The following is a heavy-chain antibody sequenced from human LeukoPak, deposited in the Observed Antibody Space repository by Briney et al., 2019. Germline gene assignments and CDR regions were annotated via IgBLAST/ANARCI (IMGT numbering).Heavy chain of an antibody. CDR3: ARDRASSWYPYDWFDP. V-gene: IGHV1-2*02. CDR1: GYTFTGNY. D-gene: IGHD6-13*01. J-gene: IGHJ5*02. Sequence: ASVKVSCKASGYTFTGNYMHWVRQAPGQGLEWMGWVNPNSGGTNYAQKFQGRVTMTRDTSISTAYMELSRLRSDDTAVYYCARDRASSWYPYDWFDPWGQGTQVTVSS. CDR2: VNPNSGGT.